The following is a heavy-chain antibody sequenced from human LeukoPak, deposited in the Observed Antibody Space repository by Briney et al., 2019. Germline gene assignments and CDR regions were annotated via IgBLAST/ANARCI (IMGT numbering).Heavy chain of an antibody. CDR3: ARAAAGTESVDY. Sequence: SETLSLTCTVSGGSISSYYWSWIRQPQGKGLEWIGYIYYSGSTNYNPSLKSRVTISVDTSKNQFSLKLSSVPAADTAVYYCARAAAGTESVDYWGQGTLVTVSS. D-gene: IGHD6-13*01. V-gene: IGHV4-59*01. CDR2: IYYSGST. CDR1: GGSISSYY. J-gene: IGHJ4*02.